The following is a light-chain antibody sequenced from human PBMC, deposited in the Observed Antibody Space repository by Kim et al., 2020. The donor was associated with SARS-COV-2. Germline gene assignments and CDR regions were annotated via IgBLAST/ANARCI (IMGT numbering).Light chain of an antibody. CDR3: QSYDSSLSGSGV. J-gene: IGLJ2*01. Sequence: VTISCTGSSSNIGAGYDVHWYQQLPGTAPKRLIYGNSNRPSGVPDRFSGSKSGTSASLAITGLQAEDEADYYCQSYDSSLSGSGVFGGGTQLTVL. CDR1: SSNIGAGYD. CDR2: GNS. V-gene: IGLV1-40*01.